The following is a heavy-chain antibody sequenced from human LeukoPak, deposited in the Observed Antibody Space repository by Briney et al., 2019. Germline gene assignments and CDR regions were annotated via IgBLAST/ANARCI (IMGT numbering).Heavy chain of an antibody. CDR2: INPNSGGT. CDR3: ARAYDFWSGYSYYYYYGMDV. V-gene: IGHV1-2*02. CDR1: GYTFTGYY. D-gene: IGHD3-3*01. Sequence: EASVKVSCKASGYTFTGYYMHWVRQAPGQGVEGMGWINPNSGGTNYAQKFQGRVTMTRDTSISTAYMELSRLRSDDTAVYYCARAYDFWSGYSYYYYYGMDVWGQGTTVTVSS. J-gene: IGHJ6*02.